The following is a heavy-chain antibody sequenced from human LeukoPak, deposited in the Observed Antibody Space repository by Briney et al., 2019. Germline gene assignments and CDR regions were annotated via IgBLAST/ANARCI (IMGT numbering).Heavy chain of an antibody. D-gene: IGHD3-9*01. Sequence: SETLSLTCTVSGGSISSYYWSWIRQPPGKGLEWIGYIYYSGSTNYNPSLKSRVTISVDTSKNQFSLKLSSVTAADTAVYYCARARTNYDILTGYYIPQYNWFGPWGQGTLVTVSS. CDR2: IYYSGST. CDR3: ARARTNYDILTGYYIPQYNWFGP. J-gene: IGHJ5*02. CDR1: GGSISSYY. V-gene: IGHV4-59*01.